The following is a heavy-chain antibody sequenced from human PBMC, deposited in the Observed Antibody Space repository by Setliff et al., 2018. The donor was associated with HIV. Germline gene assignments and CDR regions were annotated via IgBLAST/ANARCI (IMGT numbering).Heavy chain of an antibody. V-gene: IGHV7-4-1*02. CDR1: GYSFTNYV. J-gene: IGHJ5*02. CDR3: ARVEEAVNGGGFDP. Sequence: ASVKVSCKASGYSFTNYVMKWVRQAPGQGLEWMGWINTNTGKPTYAQGFTGRFVFSLDTSVSTAFLQISSLKAEDTAVYYCARVEEAVNGGGFDPWGPGTLVTVSS. D-gene: IGHD4-17*01. CDR2: INTNTGKP.